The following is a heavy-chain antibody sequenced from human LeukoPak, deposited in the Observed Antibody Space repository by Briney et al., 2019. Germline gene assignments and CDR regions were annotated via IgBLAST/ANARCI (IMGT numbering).Heavy chain of an antibody. V-gene: IGHV3-30*04. CDR1: GFTFSNCA. CDR3: ARPAAANWYFDL. Sequence: QPGGSLRLSCSASGFTFSNCAMHWVRQAPGKGLEWVAVISYDGSNKYYADSVKGRFTISRDNAKNTMYLQMNSLRAEDTAVYYCARPAAANWYFDLWGRGTLVTVSS. CDR2: ISYDGSNK. J-gene: IGHJ2*01. D-gene: IGHD6-13*01.